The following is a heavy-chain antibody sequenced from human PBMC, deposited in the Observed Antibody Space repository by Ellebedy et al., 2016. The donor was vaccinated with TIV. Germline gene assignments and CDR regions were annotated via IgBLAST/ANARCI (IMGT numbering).Heavy chain of an antibody. Sequence: GESLKISCAASGFTFSSYAMSWVRQAPGKGLEWVSAISGSGGSTYYADSVKGRFTVSRDNSKNTLYLQMNSLRDEDTVLYYCAQAAFSNSWSKLDYWGQGTLVTVSS. CDR1: GFTFSSYA. V-gene: IGHV3-23*01. D-gene: IGHD2/OR15-2a*01. CDR2: ISGSGGST. CDR3: AQAAFSNSWSKLDY. J-gene: IGHJ4*02.